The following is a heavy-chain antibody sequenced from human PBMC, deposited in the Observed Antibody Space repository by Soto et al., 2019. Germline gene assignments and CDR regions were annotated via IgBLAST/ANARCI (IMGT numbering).Heavy chain of an antibody. Sequence: PSETLSLTCAVSGYSISSGYYWGWIRQPPGKGLEWIGSIYHSGSTYYNPSLKSRVTISVDTSKNQFSLKLSSVTAADTAVYYCARDVVYCSSTSCYIMGNASDRSASGGYNWFDPWGQGTLVTVSS. D-gene: IGHD2-2*02. CDR2: IYHSGST. CDR1: GYSISSGYY. J-gene: IGHJ5*02. V-gene: IGHV4-38-2*02. CDR3: ARDVVYCSSTSCYIMGNASDRSASGGYNWFDP.